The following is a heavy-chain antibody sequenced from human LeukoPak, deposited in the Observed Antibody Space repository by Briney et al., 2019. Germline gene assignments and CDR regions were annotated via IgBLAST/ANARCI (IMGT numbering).Heavy chain of an antibody. CDR3: AKAWSGSGSYGKYYFDY. V-gene: IGHV3-23*01. Sequence: GGSLRLSCAASGFTFSSYEMNWVRQAPGKGLEWVSAISGSGGSTYYADSVKGRFTISRDNSKNTLYLQMNSLRVEDTAVYYCAKAWSGSGSYGKYYFDYWGQGTLVTVSS. J-gene: IGHJ4*02. CDR1: GFTFSSYE. CDR2: ISGSGGST. D-gene: IGHD3-10*01.